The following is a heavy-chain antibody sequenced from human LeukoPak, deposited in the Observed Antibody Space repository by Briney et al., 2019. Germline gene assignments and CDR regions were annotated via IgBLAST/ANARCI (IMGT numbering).Heavy chain of an antibody. CDR1: GGSISSHY. CDR2: IYYSGST. D-gene: IGHD3-3*01. J-gene: IGHJ5*02. V-gene: IGHV4-59*11. CDR3: ARGGRYDFWSGLFWFDP. Sequence: SETLSLTCTVSGGSISSHYWSWIRQPPGKGPEWIGYIYYSGSTNYNPSLKSRVTISVDTSKNQFSLKLSSVTAADTAVYYCARGGRYDFWSGLFWFDPWGQGTLVTVSS.